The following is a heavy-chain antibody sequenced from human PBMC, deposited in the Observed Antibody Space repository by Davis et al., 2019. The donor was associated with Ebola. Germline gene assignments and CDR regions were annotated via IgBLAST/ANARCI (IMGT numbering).Heavy chain of an antibody. CDR1: GDSVSGSSNGA. Sequence: HSQTLSLTCAIPGDSVSGSSNGAWNWIRQSPSRGLEWLGRTYYKSKWYNDSAPSVRGRITINPDTSQNRFSLQLNSVTPEDTAVYYCARGWQRSGMDVWGQGTTVTVSS. D-gene: IGHD6-19*01. CDR2: TYYKSKWYN. V-gene: IGHV6-1*01. J-gene: IGHJ6*02. CDR3: ARGWQRSGMDV.